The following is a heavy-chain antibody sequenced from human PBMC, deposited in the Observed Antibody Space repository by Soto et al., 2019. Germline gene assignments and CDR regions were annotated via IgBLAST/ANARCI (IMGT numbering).Heavy chain of an antibody. CDR3: ARLGGYVSVGYYYLWDS. Sequence: QLQLQESGPGLVKPSETLSLTCRVSDGSMNSDSSYWGWIRQPPGMGLEWIGVINHSGSSYHNLSLKGRVTVSVDASRNQFSLKLTPMPAADTAVYYCARLGGYVSVGYYYLWDSWGQGTLVTVSS. V-gene: IGHV4-39*01. CDR2: INHSGSS. D-gene: IGHD3-22*01. CDR1: DGSMNSDSSY. J-gene: IGHJ4*02.